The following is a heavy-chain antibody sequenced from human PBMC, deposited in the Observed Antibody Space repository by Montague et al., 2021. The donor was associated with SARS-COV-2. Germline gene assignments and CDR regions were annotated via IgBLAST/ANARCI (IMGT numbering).Heavy chain of an antibody. CDR2: IFHSGIT. J-gene: IGHJ5*02. Sequence: SETLSLTCSLSGGSISSYYWSWIRQSPGKGLECTGYIFHSGITDYMPSLTSRITLSVDTSKNHFSLQLNSVTAGDSAVYYCARTEYSWNDWFDPWGQGTLVTVSS. V-gene: IGHV4-59*13. CDR3: ARTEYSWNDWFDP. CDR1: GGSISSYY. D-gene: IGHD1-20*01.